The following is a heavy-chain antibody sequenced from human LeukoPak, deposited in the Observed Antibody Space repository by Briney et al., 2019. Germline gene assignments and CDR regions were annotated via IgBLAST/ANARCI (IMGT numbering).Heavy chain of an antibody. CDR3: ARADGSGWLTY. D-gene: IGHD6-19*01. CDR2: ISGSGSTI. J-gene: IGHJ4*02. V-gene: IGHV3-48*04. Sequence: GGPLRLSCVASGFTFSSHSMNWVRPAPGKGLEWVSYISGSGSTIYYADSVKGRFTISRDNAKNTLYLQMNSLRAEDTAVYYCARADGSGWLTYWGQGTLVTVSS. CDR1: GFTFSSHS.